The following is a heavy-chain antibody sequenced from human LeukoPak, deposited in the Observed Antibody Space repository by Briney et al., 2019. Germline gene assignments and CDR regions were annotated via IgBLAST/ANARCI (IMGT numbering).Heavy chain of an antibody. Sequence: SETLSLTRTVSGGSISSSRYYWTWSRQPPGKGLEWIGYIYFTGTANYNPSLKSRVTMAVDTFKNQFSLKLKSVTAADTAVYYCARGQAYGLLNALDYWGQGALVTVSS. CDR3: ARGQAYGLLNALDY. D-gene: IGHD3-10*01. CDR1: GGSISSSRYY. J-gene: IGHJ4*02. CDR2: IYFTGTA. V-gene: IGHV4-61*01.